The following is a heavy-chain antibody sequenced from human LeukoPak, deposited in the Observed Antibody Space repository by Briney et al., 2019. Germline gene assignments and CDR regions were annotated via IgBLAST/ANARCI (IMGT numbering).Heavy chain of an antibody. J-gene: IGHJ2*01. D-gene: IGHD7-27*01. CDR1: GYTFTSYD. CDR2: MNPNSGNT. Sequence: ASVKVSCKASGYTFTSYDINWVRQATGQGLEWMGWMNPNSGNTGYAQKFQGRVTMTRNTSISTAYMELSSLRSEDTAVYYCARRTKLGARRVWYFDLWGRGTLVTVPS. V-gene: IGHV1-8*01. CDR3: ARRTKLGARRVWYFDL.